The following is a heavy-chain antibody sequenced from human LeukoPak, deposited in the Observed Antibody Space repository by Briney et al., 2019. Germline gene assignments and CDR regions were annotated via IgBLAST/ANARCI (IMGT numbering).Heavy chain of an antibody. CDR3: AKGSGSGWYGWFDP. CDR2: IEASDVNK. J-gene: IGHJ5*02. Sequence: GGSLRLSCAASRFTFSAYAMYWVRQAPGKGLEWVSCIEASDVNKYYADSVKGRFTISRDNSNNTLYLQMSSLRAEATAVYYCAKGSGSGWYGWFDPWGQGTLVTVSS. CDR1: RFTFSAYA. V-gene: IGHV3-23*01. D-gene: IGHD6-19*01.